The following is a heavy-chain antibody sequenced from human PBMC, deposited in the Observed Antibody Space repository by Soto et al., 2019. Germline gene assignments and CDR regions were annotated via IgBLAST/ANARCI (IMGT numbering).Heavy chain of an antibody. V-gene: IGHV3-30*18. J-gene: IGHJ6*02. D-gene: IGHD3-10*01. Sequence: GGSLRRSCAAAGFTFSSYGMHWVRQAPGKGLEWVAVISYDGSNKYYADSVKGRFTISRDNSKNTRYLQMNSLRAEDTALYYCAKWGWFGEVLAHYYYGMDVWGQGTTVTVS. CDR2: ISYDGSNK. CDR1: GFTFSSYG. CDR3: AKWGWFGEVLAHYYYGMDV.